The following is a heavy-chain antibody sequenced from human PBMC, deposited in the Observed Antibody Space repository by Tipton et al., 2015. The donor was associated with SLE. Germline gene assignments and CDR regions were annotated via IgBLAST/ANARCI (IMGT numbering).Heavy chain of an antibody. D-gene: IGHD6-13*01. CDR1: GYNFPNYW. CDR3: AKGTAAGGFDY. CDR2: SHPGDSDT. V-gene: IGHV5-51*03. Sequence: QSGPEVKKPGESLTISCKASGYNFPNYWIGWVRQMPGKGLEWMGISHPGDSDTRYSPSFQGQVTISADKSITTAFLQWSRLKASDSAMYYCAKGTAAGGFDYWGQGTLVTVPS. J-gene: IGHJ4*02.